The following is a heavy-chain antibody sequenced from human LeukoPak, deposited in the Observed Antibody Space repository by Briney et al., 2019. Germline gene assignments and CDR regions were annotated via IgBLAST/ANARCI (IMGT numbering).Heavy chain of an antibody. J-gene: IGHJ4*02. CDR1: GFTFSNYW. CDR3: ARDGLSHFDY. D-gene: IGHD2-2*03. CDR2: INSDGSTT. V-gene: IGHV3-74*01. Sequence: GGSLRLSCAASGFTFSNYWMYWVRQAPGKGLVWVSRINSDGSTTNYTDSVKGRFTISRDNAKNTVYLQMNSLRAEDSAVYYCARDGLSHFDYWGRETLVTVSS.